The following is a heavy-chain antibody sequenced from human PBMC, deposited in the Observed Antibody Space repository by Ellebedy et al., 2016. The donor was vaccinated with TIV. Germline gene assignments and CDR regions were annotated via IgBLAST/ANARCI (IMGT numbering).Heavy chain of an antibody. D-gene: IGHD5-18*01. CDR1: GGSFSGYY. V-gene: IGHV4-34*01. CDR3: ARTYAMANDFDY. J-gene: IGHJ4*02. CDR2: INHSGST. Sequence: MPSETLSLTCAVYGGSFSGYYRSWIRQPPGKGLEWIGEINHSGSTNYNPSLKSRVTVSVDTSKNQYSLKLSSVTAADTAVYYCARTYAMANDFDYWGQGTLVTVSS.